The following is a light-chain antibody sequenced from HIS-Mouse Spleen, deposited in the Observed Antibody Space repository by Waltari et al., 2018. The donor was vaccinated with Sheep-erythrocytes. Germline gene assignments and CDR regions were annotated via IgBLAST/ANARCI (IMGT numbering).Light chain of an antibody. J-gene: IGKJ2*01. Sequence: AIQMTQAPSSLSASVGDRVTNTCRASQGIRNDLGWYQQKPGKAPKLLIYAASSLQSGVPSRFSGSGSGTDFTLTISSLQPEDFATYYCLQDYNYPYTFGQGTKLEIK. CDR3: LQDYNYPYT. V-gene: IGKV1-6*01. CDR2: AAS. CDR1: QGIRND.